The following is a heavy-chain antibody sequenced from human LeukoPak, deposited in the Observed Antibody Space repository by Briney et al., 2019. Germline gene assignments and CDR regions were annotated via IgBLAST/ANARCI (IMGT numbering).Heavy chain of an antibody. CDR2: FDPGDGET. Sequence: ASVKVSCKVSGYTLTELSMHWVRQAPGKGLEWMGGFDPGDGETIYAQKFQGRVTMTEDTSTDTAYMELSSLRSEDTAVYYCATGLRRVVAAEYFQHWGQGTLVTVSS. V-gene: IGHV1-24*01. CDR3: ATGLRRVVAAEYFQH. D-gene: IGHD5/OR15-5a*01. CDR1: GYTLTELS. J-gene: IGHJ1*01.